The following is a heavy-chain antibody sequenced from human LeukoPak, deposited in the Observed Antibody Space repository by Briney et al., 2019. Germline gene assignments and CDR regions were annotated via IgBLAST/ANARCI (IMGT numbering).Heavy chain of an antibody. CDR2: IKNDGSTT. J-gene: IGHJ4*02. Sequence: GGSLRLSCAASGFTFSSYWMHWVRQGPGKGLVWVPRIKNDGSTTSYADSVKGRFTIFRDNAKNTLYLQMNSLRAEDTAVYYCARDWDSSADYWGQGTLVSVSS. CDR1: GFTFSSYW. V-gene: IGHV3-74*01. CDR3: ARDWDSSADY. D-gene: IGHD3-22*01.